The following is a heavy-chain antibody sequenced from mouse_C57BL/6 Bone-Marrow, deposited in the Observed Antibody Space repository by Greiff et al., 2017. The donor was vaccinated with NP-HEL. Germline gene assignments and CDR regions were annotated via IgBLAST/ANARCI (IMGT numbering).Heavy chain of an antibody. CDR1: GFNIKDDY. CDR2: SDPENGAT. CDR3: TPLYDYEGFAY. J-gene: IGHJ3*01. D-gene: IGHD2-4*01. Sequence: EVQLQQSGAELVRPGASVKLSCTASGFNIKDDYMHWVKQRPEQGLEWIGWSDPENGATEYASKIQGKATITADTSSNPAYLQLSCLTSDDTAVYYCTPLYDYEGFAYWGQGTLVTVSA. V-gene: IGHV14-4*01.